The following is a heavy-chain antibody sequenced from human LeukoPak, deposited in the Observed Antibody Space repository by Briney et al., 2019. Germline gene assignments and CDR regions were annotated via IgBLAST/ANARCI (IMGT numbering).Heavy chain of an antibody. CDR1: GFTFSSYW. CDR2: IKQDGSEK. Sequence: AGGSLRLSCAASGFTFSSYWMSWVRQAPGKGLEWVANIKQDGSEKYYVDSVKGRFTISRDNAKNSLYLQMNSLRAEDTAVYYCARDPYSSGYYYYYGMDVWGQGTTVTVSS. V-gene: IGHV3-7*05. D-gene: IGHD6-19*01. J-gene: IGHJ6*02. CDR3: ARDPYSSGYYYYYGMDV.